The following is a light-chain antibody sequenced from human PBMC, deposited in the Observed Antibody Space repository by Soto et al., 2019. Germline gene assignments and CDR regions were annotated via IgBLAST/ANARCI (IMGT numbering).Light chain of an antibody. J-gene: IGLJ2*01. CDR1: SSNIGAGYD. CDR3: QSYDSTLSVV. V-gene: IGLV1-40*01. CDR2: DNS. Sequence: QAVVTQPPSVSGAPGQRVTISCTGSSSNIGAGYDVHWYQQLPGTAPKLLIYDNSNRPSGVPDRLSGSKSGTSASLAITGLQAEDEADYYCQSYDSTLSVVFGGGTKLTVL.